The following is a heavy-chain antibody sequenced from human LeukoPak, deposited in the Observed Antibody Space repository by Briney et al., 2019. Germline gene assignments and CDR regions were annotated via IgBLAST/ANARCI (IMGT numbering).Heavy chain of an antibody. CDR3: VKDRGRYSTSSGVYYFDY. Sequence: GGSLRLSCAASGFTFSSYWMSWVRQAPGKGLEWVANIKQDGSEKYYVDSVKGGFTISRDNAKTSLYLQMNSLRAEDMALYYCVKDRGRYSTSSGVYYFDYWGQGTLLTVSS. D-gene: IGHD3-10*01. J-gene: IGHJ4*02. CDR1: GFTFSSYW. CDR2: IKQDGSEK. V-gene: IGHV3-7*03.